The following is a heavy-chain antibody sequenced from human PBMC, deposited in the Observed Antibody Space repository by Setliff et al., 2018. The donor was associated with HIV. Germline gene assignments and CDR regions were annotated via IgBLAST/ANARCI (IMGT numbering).Heavy chain of an antibody. Sequence: GESLKISCAASGFTFSDYYMSWIRQAPGKGLEWVSYISSSGSTIYYADSVKGRFTISRDSSETTLHLQMNSLRADDTAIYYCAKVVGPTSYWGQGTLVTVS. V-gene: IGHV3-11*01. J-gene: IGHJ4*02. CDR3: AKVVGPTSY. D-gene: IGHD1-26*01. CDR2: ISSSGSTI. CDR1: GFTFSDYY.